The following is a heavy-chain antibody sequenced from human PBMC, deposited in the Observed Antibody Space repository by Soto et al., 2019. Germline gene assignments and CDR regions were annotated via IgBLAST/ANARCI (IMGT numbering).Heavy chain of an antibody. Sequence: QVQLVQSGAEVKKPGASVKVSCKASGYTFTSYDINWVRQATGQGLEWMGWMNPNSGNTGYAQKFQGRVTMTRNTYRCTVYRELSRLRSEDTAVYYCAGGITIFGVVSRGWGQGTLVTVST. V-gene: IGHV1-8*01. CDR2: MNPNSGNT. J-gene: IGHJ4*02. CDR1: GYTFTSYD. CDR3: AGGITIFGVVSRG. D-gene: IGHD3-3*01.